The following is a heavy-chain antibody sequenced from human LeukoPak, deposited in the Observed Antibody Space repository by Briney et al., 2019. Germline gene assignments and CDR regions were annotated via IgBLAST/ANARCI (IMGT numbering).Heavy chain of an antibody. CDR3: ECRECSGGSCYNRYYFEF. J-gene: IGHJ4*02. CDR2: LTGSGGST. Sequence: GGSLRLSCVVSGFTFNNYAMNWVRHAPEKGLEWVSGLTGSGGSTYYANSVKGRFTISRDNSKNTLYLQMNSLRADDSAVNDCECRECSGGSCYNRYYFEFWGQGALATVSS. D-gene: IGHD2-15*01. CDR1: GFTFNNYA. V-gene: IGHV3-23*01.